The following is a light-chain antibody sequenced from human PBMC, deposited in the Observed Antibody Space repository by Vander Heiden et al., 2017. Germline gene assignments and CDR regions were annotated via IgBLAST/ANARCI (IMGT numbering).Light chain of an antibody. Sequence: QSALPQPASVSGPPGQSITISCTGTSSDVGGYNYVSWYQHHPGKAPKLIIYDVSNRPSGVSNRFSGSKSGNTASLTISGLQAEDEADYYCSSYTSRSTYVVFGGGTKLTVL. J-gene: IGLJ2*01. CDR1: SSDVGGYNY. CDR2: DVS. CDR3: SSYTSRSTYVV. V-gene: IGLV2-14*03.